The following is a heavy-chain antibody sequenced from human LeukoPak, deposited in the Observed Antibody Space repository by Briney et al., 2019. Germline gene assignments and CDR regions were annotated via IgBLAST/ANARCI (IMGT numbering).Heavy chain of an antibody. Sequence: PGGSLRLSCAASGFTFGSYDMHWVRQATGKGLEWVSAIGTAGDTYYPGSMKGRFTISRENAKNSLYLQMNSLRAGDTAVYYCARGKMAMGRVFYGMDVWGQGTTVTVSS. CDR3: ARGKMAMGRVFYGMDV. J-gene: IGHJ6*02. CDR2: IGTAGDT. CDR1: GFTFGSYD. V-gene: IGHV3-13*01. D-gene: IGHD6-6*01.